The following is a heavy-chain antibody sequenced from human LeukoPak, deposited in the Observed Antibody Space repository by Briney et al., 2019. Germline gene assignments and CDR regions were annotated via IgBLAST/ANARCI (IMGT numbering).Heavy chain of an antibody. D-gene: IGHD3-9*01. V-gene: IGHV1-2*02. CDR1: GYTFTGYY. J-gene: IGHJ6*02. Sequence: ASVKVSCKASGYTFTGYYMHWVRQAPGQELEWMGWINPNSGGTNYAQKFQGRVTMTRDTSISTAYMELSRLRSDDTAVYYCARAGALDSQQDVWGQGTTVTVSS. CDR3: ARAGALDSQQDV. CDR2: INPNSGGT.